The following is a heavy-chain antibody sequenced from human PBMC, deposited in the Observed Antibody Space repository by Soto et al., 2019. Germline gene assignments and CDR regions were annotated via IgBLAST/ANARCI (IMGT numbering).Heavy chain of an antibody. CDR2: ISSSGSTI. J-gene: IGHJ5*02. Sequence: GGSLRLSCAASGFTFSDYYMSWIRQAPGKGLEWVSYISSSGSTIYYADSVKDRFTISRDNAKNSLYLQMNSLRAEDTAVYYCARPLAVAGPNWFDPWGQGTLVTVSS. D-gene: IGHD6-19*01. V-gene: IGHV3-11*01. CDR1: GFTFSDYY. CDR3: ARPLAVAGPNWFDP.